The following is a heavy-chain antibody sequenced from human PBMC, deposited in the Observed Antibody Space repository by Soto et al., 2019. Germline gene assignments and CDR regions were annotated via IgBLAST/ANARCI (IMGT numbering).Heavy chain of an antibody. J-gene: IGHJ4*02. CDR1: GGSISSKDYY. CDR3: ARLSGSSLYTHPDY. D-gene: IGHD6-13*01. Sequence: PSETLSLTCSVSGGSISSKDYYWGWIRQPPGKGLESIGSIYYTGSTYYIPSLESRLTISVDTSTNQFFLNLSSVTAADTAVYYCARLSGSSLYTHPDYWGQGTMGTVSS. V-gene: IGHV4-39*01. CDR2: IYYTGST.